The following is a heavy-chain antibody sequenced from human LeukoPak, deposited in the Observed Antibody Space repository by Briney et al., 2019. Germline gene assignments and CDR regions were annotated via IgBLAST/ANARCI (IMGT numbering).Heavy chain of an antibody. D-gene: IGHD6-13*01. J-gene: IGHJ1*01. CDR2: IIPTLGIT. CDR3: ARGTGYSSSWFLN. CDR1: GDTFSSYS. V-gene: IGHV1-69*02. Sequence: ASVKVSCKASGDTFSSYSFSWVRQAPGQGLEWIGRIIPTLGITNFAQKFQGRVTITADKSASTAFMELSSLRSVDTAVYYCARGTGYSSSWFLNWGQGTLVTVSS.